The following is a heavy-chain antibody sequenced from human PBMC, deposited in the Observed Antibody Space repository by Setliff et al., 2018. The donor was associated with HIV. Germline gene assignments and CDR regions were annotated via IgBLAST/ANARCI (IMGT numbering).Heavy chain of an antibody. D-gene: IGHD6-13*01. CDR1: GFTLSRYS. J-gene: IGHJ4*02. CDR3: ARGGTAAYDL. V-gene: IGHV3-48*04. Sequence: LSLSCAASGFTLSRYSMNWVRQAPGRGLEWVSYITTSSTTIYYLDSVKGRFTISRDNAKNSLYLQMNGLRAEDTGLYYCARGGTAAYDLWGQGTLVTVSS. CDR2: ITTSSTTI.